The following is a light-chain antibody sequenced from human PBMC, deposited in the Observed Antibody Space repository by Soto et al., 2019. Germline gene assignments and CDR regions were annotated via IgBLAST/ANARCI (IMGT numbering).Light chain of an antibody. Sequence: QSALAQPPSASGSPGQSVAISCTGASSDVGGYNYVSWYQQHPGKAPKLMIYEVNKRPSGVPDRFSGSKSGNTASLTVSGIQAEDEADYYCSSYAASSNVFGTGTKVTVL. CDR2: EVN. CDR3: SSYAASSNV. V-gene: IGLV2-8*01. CDR1: SSDVGGYNY. J-gene: IGLJ1*01.